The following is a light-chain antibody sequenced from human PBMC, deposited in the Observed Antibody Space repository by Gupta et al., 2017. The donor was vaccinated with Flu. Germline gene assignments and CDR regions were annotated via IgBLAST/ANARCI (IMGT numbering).Light chain of an antibody. CDR2: DAS. Sequence: DIQLTQSPSSLSASVGDRVTFTCQASQDIRIYLSWYQQKSGKAPKLLISDASNLQKGVPSRFRGSGSGTDFTFTINSLRPEDIGTYYCQQYDNPLYSFGQGTKLEIK. CDR1: QDIRIY. V-gene: IGKV1-33*01. CDR3: QQYDNPLYS. J-gene: IGKJ2*03.